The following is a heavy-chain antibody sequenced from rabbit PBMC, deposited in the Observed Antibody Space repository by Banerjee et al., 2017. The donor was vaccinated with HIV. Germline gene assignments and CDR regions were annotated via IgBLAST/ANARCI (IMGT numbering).Heavy chain of an antibody. J-gene: IGHJ3*01. Sequence: QEQLVESGGGLVQPGGSLTLSCKASGIDFSRYGVSWVRLAPGKGLEWIAYIYPDYGSTDYANWVNGRFTISLDNAQNTVFLQMTSLTAADTATYFCARDYGYAGSSYSRLDLWGPGTLVTVS. CDR2: IYPDYGST. V-gene: IGHV1S47*01. CDR3: ARDYGYAGSSYSRLDL. D-gene: IGHD8-1*01. CDR1: GIDFSRYG.